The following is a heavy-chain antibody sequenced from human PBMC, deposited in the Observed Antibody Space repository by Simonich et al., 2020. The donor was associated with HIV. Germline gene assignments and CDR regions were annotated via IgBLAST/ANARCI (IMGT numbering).Heavy chain of an antibody. V-gene: IGHV3-23*01. CDR1: GFTFSSYA. Sequence: ELQLLESGGGLVQPGGSLRLSCAASGFTFSSYAMSWVRQSPGKGLEWVSAISGSGGSTYYADSVKGRFTISRDNSKNTLYLQMNSLRAEDTAVYYCAKDRYYNFWSGYYDYWGQGTLVTVSS. CDR2: ISGSGGST. D-gene: IGHD3-3*01. CDR3: AKDRYYNFWSGYYDY. J-gene: IGHJ4*02.